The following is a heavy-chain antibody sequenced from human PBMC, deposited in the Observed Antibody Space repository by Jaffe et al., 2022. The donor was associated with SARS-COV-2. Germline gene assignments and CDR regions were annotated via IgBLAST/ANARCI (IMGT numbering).Heavy chain of an antibody. CDR1: GFTFSIYG. D-gene: IGHD6-6*01. CDR2: ISYDGSNR. CDR3: AKGPSKEYSISPNWYFDL. Sequence: QEQLVESGGGVVQPGRSLRLSCAASGFTFSIYGMNWVRQAPGKGLEWVAVISYDGSNRYYADSVKGRFTISRDTSNNTLYLQMSSLRAEDTAVYYCAKGPSKEYSISPNWYFDLWGRGTLVTVSS. V-gene: IGHV3-30*18. J-gene: IGHJ2*01.